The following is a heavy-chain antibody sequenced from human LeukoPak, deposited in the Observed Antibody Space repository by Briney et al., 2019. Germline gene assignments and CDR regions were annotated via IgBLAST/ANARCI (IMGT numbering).Heavy chain of an antibody. CDR1: GFTFSSYA. CDR2: ISGSGGST. D-gene: IGHD3-3*01. Sequence: PGGSLRLSCAASGFTFSSYAMSWVRQAPGKGLEWVLAISGSGGSTYYADSVKGRFTIFRDNSKNTLYLQMNSLRAEDTAVYYCAKGTYYDFWSGYYEWGQGTLVTVSS. J-gene: IGHJ4*02. CDR3: AKGTYYDFWSGYYE. V-gene: IGHV3-23*01.